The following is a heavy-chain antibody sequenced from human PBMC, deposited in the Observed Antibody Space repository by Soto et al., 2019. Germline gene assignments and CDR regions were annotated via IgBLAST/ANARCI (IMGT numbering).Heavy chain of an antibody. J-gene: IGHJ3*02. Sequence: QVQLVESGGGVVQPGRSLRLSCAASGFTFSSFGMHWVRQAPGKGLEWVAVISYDGKIKYYGDSVKGRFTISRDNSKNTLYLQMNSLRPEDTALYYCAKEGIPVAATGWDIWGQGTMVTVSS. CDR3: AKEGIPVAATGWDI. CDR1: GFTFSSFG. V-gene: IGHV3-30*18. CDR2: ISYDGKIK. D-gene: IGHD6-19*01.